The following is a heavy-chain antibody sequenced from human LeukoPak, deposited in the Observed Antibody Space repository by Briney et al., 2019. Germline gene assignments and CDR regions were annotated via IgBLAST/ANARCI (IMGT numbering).Heavy chain of an antibody. CDR1: GGSISSYY. D-gene: IGHD5-12*01. Sequence: KPSETLSLTCTVSGGSISSYYWSWIRQPPGKGLEWIGYIYYSGSTNYNPSLKSRVAMSVDTSKNQFSLKLSSVTAADTAVYYCARVYSGYDRLDYWGQGTLVTVSS. J-gene: IGHJ4*02. V-gene: IGHV4-59*12. CDR2: IYYSGST. CDR3: ARVYSGYDRLDY.